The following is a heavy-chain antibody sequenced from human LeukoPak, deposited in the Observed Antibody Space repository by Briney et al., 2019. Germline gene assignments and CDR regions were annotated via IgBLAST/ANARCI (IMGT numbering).Heavy chain of an antibody. CDR1: GGSISSGDYY. Sequence: TSQTLSLTCTVSGGSISSGDYYWSWIRQPPGKGLEWIGYIYYSGSTYYNPSLKSRVTISVDTSKNQFSLKLRSVTAADTAVYYCARGLEHGDHYYWGQGTLVTVSS. D-gene: IGHD4-17*01. J-gene: IGHJ4*02. CDR2: IYYSGST. V-gene: IGHV4-30-4*01. CDR3: ARGLEHGDHYY.